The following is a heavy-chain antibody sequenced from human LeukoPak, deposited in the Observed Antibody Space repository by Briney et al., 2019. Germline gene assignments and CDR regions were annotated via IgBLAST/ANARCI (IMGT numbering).Heavy chain of an antibody. CDR2: ISSSSSYI. CDR1: GFTFSSYS. J-gene: IGHJ4*02. CDR3: ARDHEGDSGMAAAGTHYYFDY. V-gene: IGHV3-21*01. D-gene: IGHD6-13*01. Sequence: GGSLRLSCAASGFTFSSYSMNWVRQAPGKGLEWVSSISSSSSYIYYADSVKGRFTISRDNAKNSLYLQMNSLRAEDTAVYYCARDHEGDSGMAAAGTHYYFDYWGQGTLVTVSS.